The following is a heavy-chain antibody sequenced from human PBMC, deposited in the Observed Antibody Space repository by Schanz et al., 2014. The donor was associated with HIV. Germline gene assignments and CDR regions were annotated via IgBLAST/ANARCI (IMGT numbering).Heavy chain of an antibody. Sequence: EVQLVESGGGLVKPGGSLRLSCAASGFTFSSYAMSWVRQAPGKGLEWVSGISGNSGHTWYADSVKGRFTISRDNPKNRLYLQMNSLRAEATAVYYCARSPSYGMDVWGQGTTVTVSS. V-gene: IGHV3-23*04. CDR1: GFTFSSYA. J-gene: IGHJ6*02. CDR3: ARSPSYGMDV. CDR2: ISGNSGHT.